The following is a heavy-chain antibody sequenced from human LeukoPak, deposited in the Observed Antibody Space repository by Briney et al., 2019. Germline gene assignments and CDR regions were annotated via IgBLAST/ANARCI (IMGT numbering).Heavy chain of an antibody. CDR3: ARDAAGTWDNWFDP. V-gene: IGHV4-4*07. D-gene: IGHD6-13*01. CDR2: IYTSGST. Sequence: SETLSLTCTVSGGSISSYYWSWIRQPAGKGLEWIGRIYTSGSTNYNPSLKSRVTMSVDTSKNQFSLKLSSVTAADTAVYYCARDAAGTWDNWFDPWGQGTLVTVSS. CDR1: GGSISSYY. J-gene: IGHJ5*02.